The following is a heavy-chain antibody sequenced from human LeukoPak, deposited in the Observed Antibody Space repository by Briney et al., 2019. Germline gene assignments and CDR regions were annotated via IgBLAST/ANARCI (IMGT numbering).Heavy chain of an antibody. J-gene: IGHJ6*02. V-gene: IGHV3-30*18. CDR1: GFTFSTYG. CDR2: ISYDGSNK. CDR3: AKDLDYLYGMDV. Sequence: GRSLRLSCAASGFTFSTYGMHWVRQAPGKGLEWVAVISYDGSNKDYADSVKGRFTISRDNSKNTLYVQMNSLRAEDTAVYYRAKDLDYLYGMDVWGQGTTVTVSS.